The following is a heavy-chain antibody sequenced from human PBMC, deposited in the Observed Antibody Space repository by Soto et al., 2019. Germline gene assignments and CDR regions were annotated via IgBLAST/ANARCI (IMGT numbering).Heavy chain of an antibody. CDR2: IDPSDSYT. D-gene: IGHD6-13*01. CDR1: GYSFTSYW. CDR3: ASHPEGIAAAASPVDY. V-gene: IGHV5-10-1*01. Sequence: GESLKISCKGSGYSFTSYWSSWVRQMPGKGLEWMGRIDPSDSYTNYSPSFQGHVTISADKSISTAYLQWSSLKASDTAMYYCASHPEGIAAAASPVDYWGQGTLVTVSS. J-gene: IGHJ4*02.